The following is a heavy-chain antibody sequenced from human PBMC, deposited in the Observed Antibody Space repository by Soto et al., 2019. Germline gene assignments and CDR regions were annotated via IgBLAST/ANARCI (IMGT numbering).Heavy chain of an antibody. D-gene: IGHD6-6*01. J-gene: IGHJ6*02. Sequence: ASVKVSCKASGGTFSSYAISGVRQAPGQGLEWMGGIIPIFGTANYAQKFQGRVTITADKSTSTAYMELSSLRSEDTAVYYCASGSSIAARQYYYYYGMDVRGQGTTVTVSS. CDR3: ASGSSIAARQYYYYYGMDV. V-gene: IGHV1-69*06. CDR1: GGTFSSYA. CDR2: IIPIFGTA.